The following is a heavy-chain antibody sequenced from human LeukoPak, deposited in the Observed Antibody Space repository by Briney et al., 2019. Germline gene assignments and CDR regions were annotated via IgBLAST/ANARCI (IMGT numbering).Heavy chain of an antibody. CDR3: ARTEGRVVNPRRAPIDY. CDR1: GGSFSSYY. Sequence: SETLSLTCAVYGGSFSSYYWSWIRQPPGKGLEWLGEINHSGSTNYNPSLKSRVTISVDTSKNQFSLKLSSVTAADTAVYYCARTEGRVVNPRRAPIDYWGQGTLVTVSS. D-gene: IGHD2-21*01. V-gene: IGHV4-34*01. J-gene: IGHJ4*02. CDR2: INHSGST.